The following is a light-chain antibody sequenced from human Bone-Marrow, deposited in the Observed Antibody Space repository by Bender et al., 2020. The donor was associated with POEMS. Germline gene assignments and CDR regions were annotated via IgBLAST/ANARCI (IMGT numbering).Light chain of an antibody. J-gene: IGLJ2*01. Sequence: QSVLTQPPSASGTPGQRVTISCSGGSSNIGAHAVNWYQHLPGTAPKLLIYSSHRRPSEVPDRFSGSKSGTSASLAITGLQADDEADYYCQSFDSSLSVSFGGGTKVTVL. CDR1: SSNIGAHA. CDR2: SSH. V-gene: IGLV1-44*01. CDR3: QSFDSSLSVS.